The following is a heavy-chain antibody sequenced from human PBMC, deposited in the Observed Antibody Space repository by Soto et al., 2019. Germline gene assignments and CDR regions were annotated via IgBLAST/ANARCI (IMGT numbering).Heavy chain of an antibody. CDR3: ARSGFEYSSSWYSVNY. Sequence: SVEVSCKASGGTFSSYAISWVRQAPGQGLEWMGGIIPIFGTANYAQKFQGRVTITADESTSTAYMELSSLRSEDTAVYYCARSGFEYSSSWYSVNYWGQGTLVTVSS. J-gene: IGHJ4*02. V-gene: IGHV1-69*13. CDR2: IIPIFGTA. D-gene: IGHD6-13*01. CDR1: GGTFSSYA.